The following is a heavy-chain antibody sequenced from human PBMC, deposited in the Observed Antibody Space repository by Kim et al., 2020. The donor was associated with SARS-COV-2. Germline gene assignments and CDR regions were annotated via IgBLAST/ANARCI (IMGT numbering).Heavy chain of an antibody. Sequence: GGSLRLSCAASGFTFSSYSMNWVRQAPGKGLEWVSYISSSSSTIYYADSVKGRFTISRDNAKNSLYLQMNSLRDEDTAVYYCARETYYYGSGSYGEGHFDYWGQGTLVTVSS. CDR1: GFTFSSYS. J-gene: IGHJ4*02. V-gene: IGHV3-48*02. D-gene: IGHD3-10*01. CDR3: ARETYYYGSGSYGEGHFDY. CDR2: ISSSSSTI.